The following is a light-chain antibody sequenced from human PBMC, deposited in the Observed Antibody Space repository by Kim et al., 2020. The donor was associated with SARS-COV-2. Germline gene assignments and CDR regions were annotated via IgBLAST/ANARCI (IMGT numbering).Light chain of an antibody. J-gene: IGLJ2*01. Sequence: SSELTQDPAVSVALGQTVRITCQGDSLRSYYATWYQQKPGQAPILVIYGKNNRPSGIPDRFSGSSSGNTASLTITGTQAGDEADYYCNSRASNEKVELGG. CDR2: GKN. CDR1: SLRSYY. CDR3: NSRASNEKVE. V-gene: IGLV3-19*01.